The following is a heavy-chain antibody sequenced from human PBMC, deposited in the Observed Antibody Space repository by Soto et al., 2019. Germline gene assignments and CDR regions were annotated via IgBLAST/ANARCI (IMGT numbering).Heavy chain of an antibody. V-gene: IGHV3-23*05. Sequence: EVQLLESGGDLVQPGGSLRLLCAACGHPFTKYLMTCVRQAPGKGLEWVSSIDKSGGDTYYADSVKGRFTISRDNSKNTLYLQMNGLRAEDTALYYCAKDTYSRSWDFWGQGTLVTVSS. CDR2: IDKSGGDT. CDR1: GHPFTKYL. D-gene: IGHD2-2*01. J-gene: IGHJ4*02. CDR3: AKDTYSRSWDF.